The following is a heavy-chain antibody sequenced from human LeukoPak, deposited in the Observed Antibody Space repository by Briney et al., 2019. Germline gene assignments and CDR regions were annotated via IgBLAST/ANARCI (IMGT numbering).Heavy chain of an antibody. D-gene: IGHD3-16*01. J-gene: IGHJ4*02. CDR3: AKPKVFGDFDY. V-gene: IGHV3-33*06. CDR1: GFTFGDYA. CDR2: IWYDGSNK. Sequence: PGLSVRLSCTVSGFTFGDYAVSWVRQAPGKGLEWVAVIWYDGSNKYYADSVKGRFTISRDNSKSTLYLQMNSLRAEDTAVYYCAKPKVFGDFDYWGQGTLVTVSS.